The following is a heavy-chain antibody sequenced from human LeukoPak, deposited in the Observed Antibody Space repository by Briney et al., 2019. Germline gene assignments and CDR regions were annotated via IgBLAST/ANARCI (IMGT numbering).Heavy chain of an antibody. CDR1: GFTFDDYA. Sequence: GGSLRLSCAAAGFTFDDYAMHWVRQAPGKGLESVSLISGDGGSTYYADSVKGRFTISRDNSKNSLYLQMNSLRTEDTALYSCAKDIDSSGYYYFDYWCQGPVATVSS. CDR2: ISGDGGST. J-gene: IGHJ4*02. V-gene: IGHV3-43*02. D-gene: IGHD3-22*01. CDR3: AKDIDSSGYYYFDY.